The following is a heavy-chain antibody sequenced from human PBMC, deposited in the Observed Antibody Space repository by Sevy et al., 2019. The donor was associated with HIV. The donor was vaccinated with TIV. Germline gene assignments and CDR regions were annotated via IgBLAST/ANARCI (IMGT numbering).Heavy chain of an antibody. CDR1: GFTFGGYA. CDR2: LSNDGDKK. D-gene: IGHD3-16*01. J-gene: IGHJ4*02. CDR3: ARRDLNYVFLIDS. Sequence: GGSLRLSCAASGFTFGGYAMHWVRQAPGKGLEWMAALSNDGDKKYYADSVKGRFTISRDNSKNKLFLQMNSLKVEDSAMYYWARRDLNYVFLIDSWGQGTLVTVSS. V-gene: IGHV3-30*01.